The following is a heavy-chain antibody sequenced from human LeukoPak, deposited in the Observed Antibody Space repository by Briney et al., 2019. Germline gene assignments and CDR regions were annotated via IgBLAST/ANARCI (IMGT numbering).Heavy chain of an antibody. CDR1: GYTFTNYD. Sequence: GASVKVSCKASGYTFTNYDINWVRQATGQGLEWMGWINPKSGGTNYAQKFQGRVTMTRDTSISTAYMELSRLRSDDTAVYYCARAIAARREDYWGQGTLVTVSS. D-gene: IGHD6-6*01. V-gene: IGHV1-2*02. CDR2: INPKSGGT. CDR3: ARAIAARREDY. J-gene: IGHJ4*02.